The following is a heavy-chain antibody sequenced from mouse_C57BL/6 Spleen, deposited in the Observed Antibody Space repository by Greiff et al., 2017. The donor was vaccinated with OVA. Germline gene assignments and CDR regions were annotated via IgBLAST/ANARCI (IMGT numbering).Heavy chain of an antibody. Sequence: VQLKESGPGLVKPSQSLSLTCSVTGYSITSGYYWNWIRQFPGNKLEWMGYISYDGSNNYNPSLKNRISITRDTSKNQFFRKLNSVTTEDTATYYGARDHLPNQAWFADWGQGTLVTVSA. CDR1: GYSITSGYY. CDR3: ARDHLPNQAWFAD. D-gene: IGHD5-1*01. J-gene: IGHJ3*01. V-gene: IGHV3-6*01. CDR2: ISYDGSN.